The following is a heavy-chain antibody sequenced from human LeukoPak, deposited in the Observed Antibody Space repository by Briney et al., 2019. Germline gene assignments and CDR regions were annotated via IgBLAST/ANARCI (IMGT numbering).Heavy chain of an antibody. CDR3: ARGHGQYSSGVFDY. J-gene: IGHJ4*02. CDR2: IIPIFGTA. CDR1: GGTFSSYA. Sequence: ASVKVSCKASGGTFSSYAISWVRQAPGQGLEWVGGIIPIFGTANYAQKFQGRVTITTDESTSTAYMELSSLRSEDTAVYYCARGHGQYSSGVFDYWGQGTLVTVSS. V-gene: IGHV1-69*05. D-gene: IGHD6-19*01.